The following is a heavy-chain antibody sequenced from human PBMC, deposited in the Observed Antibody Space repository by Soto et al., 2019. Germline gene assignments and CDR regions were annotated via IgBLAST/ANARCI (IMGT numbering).Heavy chain of an antibody. Sequence: QVQLVQSGAEVKKPGSSVKVSCKASGGTFSSYAISWVRQAPGQGLEWMGGIIPIFGTANYAQKFQGRVTITADESTSTAYMGLSSLRSEDTAVYYCARGTVRYYDSSGPYWFDPWGQGTLVTVSS. V-gene: IGHV1-69*12. CDR2: IIPIFGTA. J-gene: IGHJ5*02. CDR1: GGTFSSYA. CDR3: ARGTVRYYDSSGPYWFDP. D-gene: IGHD3-22*01.